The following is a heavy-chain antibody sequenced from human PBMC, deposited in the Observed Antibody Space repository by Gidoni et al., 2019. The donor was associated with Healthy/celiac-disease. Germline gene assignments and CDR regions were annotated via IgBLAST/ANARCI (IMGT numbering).Heavy chain of an antibody. CDR2: IWYDGSNK. J-gene: IGHJ3*02. Sequence: QVQLVESGGGVVQPGRSLRLSCAASGCTFSSYGMHWVRQAPGKVLEWVAVIWYDGSNKYYADSVKGRFTIARDNSNNTLYLQMNSLRAEDTAVYYCARDPLAYCGGDCYSEAFDIWGQGTMVTVSS. CDR1: GCTFSSYG. V-gene: IGHV3-33*01. CDR3: ARDPLAYCGGDCYSEAFDI. D-gene: IGHD2-21*02.